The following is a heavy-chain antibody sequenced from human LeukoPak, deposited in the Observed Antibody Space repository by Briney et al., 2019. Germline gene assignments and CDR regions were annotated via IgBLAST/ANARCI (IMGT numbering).Heavy chain of an antibody. CDR3: AKGSLDGWLVTYRYFDN. D-gene: IGHD6-19*01. J-gene: IGHJ4*02. Sequence: GASLRLSCAVSGFTFGNYDMTWVRQAPGKGLQWVSGISGSHYNTYYAESVKGRFTISRDNSKNTLYLQMDSLRVDDTAVYYCAKGSLDGWLVTYRYFDNWGQGTLVTVSS. V-gene: IGHV3-23*01. CDR1: GFTFGNYD. CDR2: ISGSHYNT.